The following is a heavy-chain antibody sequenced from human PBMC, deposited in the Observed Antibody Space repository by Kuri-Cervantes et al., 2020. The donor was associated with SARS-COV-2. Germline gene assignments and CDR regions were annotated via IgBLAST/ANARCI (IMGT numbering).Heavy chain of an antibody. V-gene: IGHV1-69*13. CDR3: ARGGLSSSAATYYYYYMDV. J-gene: IGHJ6*03. D-gene: IGHD6-6*01. Sequence: SVKVSCKASGGTFSSYAISWLRQAPGQGLEWMGGIIPILGTANYAQKFQGRVTLTADESTSTAGMELSSLRSEDTAVYYCARGGLSSSAATYYYYYMDVWGKGTTVTVSS. CDR2: IIPILGTA. CDR1: GGTFSSYA.